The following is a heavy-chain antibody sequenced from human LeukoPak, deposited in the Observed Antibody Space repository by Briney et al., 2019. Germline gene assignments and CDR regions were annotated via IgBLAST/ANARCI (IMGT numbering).Heavy chain of an antibody. CDR2: IYYNGST. V-gene: IGHV4-30-4*01. D-gene: IGHD5-12*01. J-gene: IGHJ3*02. CDR3: ASYSGYDSGEVGAFDI. Sequence: SETLSLTCTVSGASFSSGDYYWSWIRQPPGKGLEWIGYIYYNGSTYYNPSLKSRVTISVDTSKNHFSLKLTSVTAADTAVYYCASYSGYDSGEVGAFDIWGQGTMVTVSS. CDR1: GASFSSGDYY.